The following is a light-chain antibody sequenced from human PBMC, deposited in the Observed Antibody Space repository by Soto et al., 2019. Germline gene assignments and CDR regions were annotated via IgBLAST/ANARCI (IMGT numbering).Light chain of an antibody. J-gene: IGKJ4*01. CDR2: DSS. V-gene: IGKV3-11*01. CDR1: QSISTY. CDR3: HHRNNWPPRAT. Sequence: EIVLTQSPATLSLSPGERATLSCRASQSISTYLAWYQQKPGQSPRLLIYDSSNRATGIPARFSGSGSGTDFTLTISSLEPEDSSVYYCHHRNNWPPRATFGGGTKVEIK.